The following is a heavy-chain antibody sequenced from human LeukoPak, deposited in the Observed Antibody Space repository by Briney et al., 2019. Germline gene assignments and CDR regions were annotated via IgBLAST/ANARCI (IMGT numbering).Heavy chain of an antibody. J-gene: IGHJ4*02. CDR1: GFTVSSNY. Sequence: GGSLRLSCAASGFTVSSNYMSWVRQAPGKGLEWVANIKQDGSEKYYVDSVKGRFTISRDNAKNSLYLQMNSLRAEDTAVYYCARDAYRDRHFDYWGQGTLVTVSS. D-gene: IGHD4-11*01. V-gene: IGHV3-7*01. CDR2: IKQDGSEK. CDR3: ARDAYRDRHFDY.